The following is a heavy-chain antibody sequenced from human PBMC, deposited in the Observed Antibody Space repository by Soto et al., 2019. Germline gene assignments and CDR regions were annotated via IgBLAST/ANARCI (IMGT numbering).Heavy chain of an antibody. D-gene: IGHD2-21*02. V-gene: IGHV1-46*01. CDR2: IHYSGATP. Sequence: ASVKVSCKASGYTFTNYYMHWVRQAPGQGLEWMGVIHYSGATPTYAQKFQGRVTMARDTSTSTVYVELSSLTSEDTAVYYCARGVTDLPTIGSFDYWGQGPLVTVSS. CDR1: GYTFTNYY. J-gene: IGHJ4*02. CDR3: ARGVTDLPTIGSFDY.